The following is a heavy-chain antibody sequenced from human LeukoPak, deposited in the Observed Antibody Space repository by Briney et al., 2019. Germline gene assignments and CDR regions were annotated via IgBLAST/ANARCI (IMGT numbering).Heavy chain of an antibody. V-gene: IGHV3-21*01. CDR3: AREQVLLWFGELSGFDY. D-gene: IGHD3-10*01. CDR1: GFTFSSYS. CDR2: ISSSSSYI. J-gene: IGHJ4*02. Sequence: PGGSLRLSCAASGFTFSSYSMNWVRQAPGKGLEWVSSISSSSSYIYYADSVKGRFTISRDNAKNSLYLQMNSLRVEDTAVYYCAREQVLLWFGELSGFDYWGQGTLVTVSS.